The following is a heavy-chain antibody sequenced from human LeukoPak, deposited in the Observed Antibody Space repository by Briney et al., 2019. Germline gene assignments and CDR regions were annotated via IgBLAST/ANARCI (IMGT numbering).Heavy chain of an antibody. Sequence: SETLSLTCTVSGGSISSYYWSWIRQPPGKGLEWIGYIYYSGSTNYNPSLKSRVTISVDTSKNQFSLKLSSVTAADTAVYYCARNYRAGSGKDDYYYYGMDVWGQGTTVTVSS. CDR2: IYYSGST. CDR3: ARNYRAGSGKDDYYYYGMDV. J-gene: IGHJ6*02. CDR1: GGSISSYY. V-gene: IGHV4-59*01. D-gene: IGHD3-10*01.